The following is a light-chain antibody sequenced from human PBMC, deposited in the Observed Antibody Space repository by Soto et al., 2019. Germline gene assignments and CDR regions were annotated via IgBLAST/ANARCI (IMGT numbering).Light chain of an antibody. CDR1: QSVSSTY. CDR3: QQYGSSPRS. Sequence: EIVLTQSPGTLSLSPGERATLSCRASQSVSSTYLAWYQHKIGQAPRLLIYGASSKASGFPDRFSGSGSGTDFTLTIIRLEPEDFAEYYCQQYGSSPRSLGQGTKLDIK. J-gene: IGKJ1*01. CDR2: GAS. V-gene: IGKV3-20*01.